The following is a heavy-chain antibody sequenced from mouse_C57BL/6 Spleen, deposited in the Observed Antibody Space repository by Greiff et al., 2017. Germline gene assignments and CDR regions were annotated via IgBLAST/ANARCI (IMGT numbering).Heavy chain of an antibody. CDR2: IWSGGST. D-gene: IGHD1-1*01. CDR1: GFSLTSYG. CDR3: ARNGYYGSNAMDY. V-gene: IGHV2-2*01. Sequence: VQLQQSGPGLVQPSQSLSITCTVSGFSLTSYGVHWVRQSPGKGLEWLGVIWSGGSTDHNAAFISRLSISKDKSKSQVFFKMNSLQADDTAIYYCARNGYYGSNAMDYWGQGTSVTVSS. J-gene: IGHJ4*01.